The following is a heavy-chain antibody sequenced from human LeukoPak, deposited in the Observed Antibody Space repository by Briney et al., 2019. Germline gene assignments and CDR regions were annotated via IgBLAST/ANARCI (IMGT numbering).Heavy chain of an antibody. CDR1: GFTFSSYW. V-gene: IGHV3-7*01. D-gene: IGHD3-9*01. CDR3: ARDRRNDILTGYSARGKWFDP. J-gene: IGHJ5*02. CDR2: IKQDGSEK. Sequence: GESLRLSCAASGFTFSSYWMSWVRQAPGKGLEWVANIKQDGSEKYYVDSVKGRFTISRDNAKNSLYLQMNSLRAEDTAVYYCARDRRNDILTGYSARGKWFDPWGQGTLVTVSS.